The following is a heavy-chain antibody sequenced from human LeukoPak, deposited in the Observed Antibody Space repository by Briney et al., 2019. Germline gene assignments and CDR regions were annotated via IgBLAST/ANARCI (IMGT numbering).Heavy chain of an antibody. CDR3: ARDNTWYFDL. V-gene: IGHV1-18*01. CDR2: ISPYNGNT. CDR1: GYXFSSYA. D-gene: IGHD2/OR15-2a*01. Sequence: ASVKVSCTASGYXFSSYAISWVRQAPGQGLEWMGWISPYNGNTNSAQRFQGRVTMTTDTSTSAAYMELTSLRPDDTAVYYCARDNTWYFDLWGRGTLVTVSS. J-gene: IGHJ2*01.